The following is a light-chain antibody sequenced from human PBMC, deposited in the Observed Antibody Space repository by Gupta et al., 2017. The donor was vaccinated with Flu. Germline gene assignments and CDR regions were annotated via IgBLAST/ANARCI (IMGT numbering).Light chain of an antibody. CDR1: SGHSSYA. CDR2: LNSDGSH. J-gene: IGLJ2*01. V-gene: IGLV4-69*01. CDR3: QTWGTGIPI. Sequence: VKLTCTLSSGHSSYAIAWHQQQPEKGPRYLMKLNSDGSHSKGDGIPDRFSGSSSGAEHYLTISSLQSEDEADYYCQTWGTGIPIFGGGTKLTVL.